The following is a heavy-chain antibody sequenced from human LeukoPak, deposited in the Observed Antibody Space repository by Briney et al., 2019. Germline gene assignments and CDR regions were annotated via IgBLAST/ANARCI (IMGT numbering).Heavy chain of an antibody. V-gene: IGHV1-8*01. CDR2: MNPNSGNT. CDR1: GYTFTSYD. Sequence: GASVKVSCKASGYTFTSYDINWVRQATGQGLEWMGWMNPNSGNTGYAQKFQGRVTMTRNTSISTAYMELSSLRSEDTAVYYCARGPVVRGVIINYYYYYMDVWGKGTTVTISS. CDR3: ARGPVVRGVIINYYYYYMDV. J-gene: IGHJ6*03. D-gene: IGHD3-10*01.